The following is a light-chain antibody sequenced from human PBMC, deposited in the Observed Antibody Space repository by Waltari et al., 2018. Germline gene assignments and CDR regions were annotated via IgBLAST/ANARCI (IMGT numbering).Light chain of an antibody. V-gene: IGKV3-20*01. CDR3: QQYGSSVMYT. CDR1: QSITKKY. Sequence: CRASQSITKKYFAWYQQKPGQAPRLLIYGASSRAAGVPDRFSGSGSGTDFTLTISRLEPEDFAVYYCQQYGSSVMYTFGQGTKLEIK. CDR2: GAS. J-gene: IGKJ2*01.